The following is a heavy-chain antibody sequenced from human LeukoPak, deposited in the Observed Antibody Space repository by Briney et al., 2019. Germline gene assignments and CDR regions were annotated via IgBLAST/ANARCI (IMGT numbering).Heavy chain of an antibody. CDR1: GGSISSGGYS. V-gene: IGHV4-30-2*01. J-gene: IGHJ4*02. CDR3: AREGVDY. Sequence: SETLSLTCAVSGGSISSGGYSWSWIRQPPGKGLEWIGYIYHSGSTYYNPSLKSRVTISVDRSKNQFSLKLSSVTAADTAVYYCAREGVDYWGQGTLVTVSS. D-gene: IGHD1-26*01. CDR2: IYHSGST.